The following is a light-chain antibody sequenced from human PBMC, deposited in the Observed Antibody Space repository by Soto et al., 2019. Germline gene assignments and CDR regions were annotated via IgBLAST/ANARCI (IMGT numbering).Light chain of an antibody. V-gene: IGKV3-20*01. CDR2: GAS. Sequence: IVLTQSPGTLSLSPGERPTLSSRASQSVSSNYLAWYQQKPGQAPWLLIYGASNRATGIPDRFSGSGSGTDFTLTISRLEPEDFAVYYCQQYGSSGTFGQGTKVDIK. J-gene: IGKJ1*01. CDR1: QSVSSNY. CDR3: QQYGSSGT.